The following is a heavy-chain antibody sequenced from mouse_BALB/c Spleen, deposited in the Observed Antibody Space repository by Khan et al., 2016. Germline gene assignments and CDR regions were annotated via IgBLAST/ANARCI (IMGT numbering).Heavy chain of an antibody. CDR1: GFTFNTNA. CDR2: IRSKSSNYAT. J-gene: IGHJ3*01. Sequence: EVQLVETGGGLVQPRGSLKLSCAASGFTFNTNAMNWVRQAPGKGLEWVSRIRSKSSNYATYYADSVKDRFTISRDDSQSMLYLQMNNLKTEDTAMYYCVRDTPVAYWGQGTLVTVSA. V-gene: IGHV10S3*01. CDR3: VRDTPVAY.